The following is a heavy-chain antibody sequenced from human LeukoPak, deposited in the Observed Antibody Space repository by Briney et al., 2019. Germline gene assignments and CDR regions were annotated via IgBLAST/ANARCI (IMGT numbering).Heavy chain of an antibody. CDR1: GGSISSYY. CDR2: IYYSGST. D-gene: IGHD3-22*01. Sequence: SETLSLTCTVSGGSISSYYWSWIRQPPGKGLEWIGYIYYSGSTNYNPSLKSRVTISVDTSKNQFSRKLSSVTAADTAVYYCASSDSSGYYSAFDIWGQGTMVTVSS. V-gene: IGHV4-59*01. CDR3: ASSDSSGYYSAFDI. J-gene: IGHJ3*02.